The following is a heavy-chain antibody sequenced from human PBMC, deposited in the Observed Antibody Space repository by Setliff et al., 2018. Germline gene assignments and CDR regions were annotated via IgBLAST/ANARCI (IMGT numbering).Heavy chain of an antibody. CDR3: ARGGLAAAGRKGVFEY. V-gene: IGHV1-2*02. Sequence: EASVKVSCKASGHTLTGYYMHWVRQAPGQGLEWMGWINPNSGDTKYAQNFQGRVTMTRDTSTSTVYMEVNIVTSDDTAIYYCARGGLAAAGRKGVFEYWGQGTVVTVSS. CDR2: INPNSGDT. J-gene: IGHJ4*02. D-gene: IGHD6-13*01. CDR1: GHTLTGYY.